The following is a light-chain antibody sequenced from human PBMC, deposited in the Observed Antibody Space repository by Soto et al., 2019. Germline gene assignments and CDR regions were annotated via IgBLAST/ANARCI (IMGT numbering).Light chain of an antibody. V-gene: IGKV3-20*01. Sequence: EIVLTQSPGTLSLSPGERATLSCRVSQSVSSSYLAWYQQKPGQAPRLLIYGASSRATGIPDRFSGSGSGTDFTLTISRLEPEDFAVYYCQYYGSLVLTFGGGTKVEIK. CDR2: GAS. J-gene: IGKJ4*01. CDR1: QSVSSSY. CDR3: QYYGSLVLT.